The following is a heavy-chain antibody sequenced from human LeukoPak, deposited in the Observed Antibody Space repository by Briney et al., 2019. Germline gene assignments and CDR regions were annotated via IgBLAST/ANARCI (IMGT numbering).Heavy chain of an antibody. CDR1: GGSISSYY. D-gene: IGHD4-17*01. J-gene: IGHJ5*02. Sequence: SETLSLTCTVSGGSISSYYWSWIRQPPGKGLEWIGEINHSGSTNYNPSLKSRVTISVDTSKNQFSLKLSSVTAADTAVYYCARGHGVYGDYNPFDPWGQGTLVTVSS. V-gene: IGHV4-34*01. CDR3: ARGHGVYGDYNPFDP. CDR2: INHSGST.